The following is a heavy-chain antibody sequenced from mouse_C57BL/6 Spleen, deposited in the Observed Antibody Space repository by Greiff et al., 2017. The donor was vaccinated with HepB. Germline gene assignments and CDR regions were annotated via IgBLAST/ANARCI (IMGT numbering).Heavy chain of an antibody. Sequence: EVQLVESGGDLVKPGGSLKLSCAASGFTFSSYGMSWVRQTPDKRLEWVATISSGGSYTYYPDSVKGRFTISRDNAKNTLYLQMSSLKSEDTAMYYGARQGALYDYDGLYCDYWGQGTTLTVSS. CDR2: ISSGGSYT. V-gene: IGHV5-6*01. D-gene: IGHD2-4*01. J-gene: IGHJ2*01. CDR1: GFTFSSYG. CDR3: ARQGALYDYDGLYCDY.